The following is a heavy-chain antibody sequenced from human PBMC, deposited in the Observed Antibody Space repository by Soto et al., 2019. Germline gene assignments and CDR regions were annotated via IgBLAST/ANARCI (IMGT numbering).Heavy chain of an antibody. J-gene: IGHJ5*02. Sequence: ASVKVSCKASGYTFTSYARHWVRQAPGQRLEWMGWINAGNGNTKYSQKFQGRVTITSDTSASTAYMQLSSLRSEDTAVYYCAREGDSGYDYDNWFDPWGQGTLVTVSS. CDR3: AREGDSGYDYDNWFDP. CDR2: INAGNGNT. V-gene: IGHV1-3*01. CDR1: GYTFTSYA. D-gene: IGHD5-12*01.